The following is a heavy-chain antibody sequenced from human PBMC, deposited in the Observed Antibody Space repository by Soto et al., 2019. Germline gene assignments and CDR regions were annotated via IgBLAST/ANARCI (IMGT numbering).Heavy chain of an antibody. CDR3: ARGVDAGVDV. CDR2: MSPNSGAT. CDR1: GYTFTPYD. J-gene: IGHJ6*02. D-gene: IGHD1-1*01. Sequence: GASVKVSFKASGYTFTPYDINWVRQATGQGLEWLGWMSPNSGATGYAQKFQGRVTMTRDTSISTAYMELSNLRSEDTAMYFCARGVDAGVDVWGQGTTVTVSS. V-gene: IGHV1-8*01.